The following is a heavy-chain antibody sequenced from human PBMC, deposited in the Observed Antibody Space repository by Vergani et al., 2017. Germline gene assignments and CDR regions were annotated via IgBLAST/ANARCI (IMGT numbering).Heavy chain of an antibody. J-gene: IGHJ5*02. V-gene: IGHV3-9*01. CDR2: ISWDNSGI. D-gene: IGHD6-6*01. Sequence: QLVESGGGLVQPGGSLRLSCAASTLNFDDYAMHWVRQFPGKGLEWVSGISWDNSGIVYADSVKGRFTISRDNGKNSLYLQMNSLRAEDTALYYCAKDLGTSSGGGWFDPWGQGTLVTVSS. CDR3: AKDLGTSSGGGWFDP. CDR1: TLNFDDYA.